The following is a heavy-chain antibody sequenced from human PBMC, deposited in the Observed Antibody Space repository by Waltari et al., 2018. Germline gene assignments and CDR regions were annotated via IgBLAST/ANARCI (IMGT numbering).Heavy chain of an antibody. CDR3: ARGGAVAGPTYYYYGMDV. D-gene: IGHD6-19*01. CDR1: GFTFSSYS. V-gene: IGHV3-21*01. Sequence: EVQLVESGGGLVKPGGSLRLSCAASGFTFSSYSMNWVRQAPGKGLEWVSSISSSSSYIYYADSVKGRFTISRDNAKNSLYLQMNSLRAEDTAVYYCARGGAVAGPTYYYYGMDVWGQGTTVTVSS. J-gene: IGHJ6*02. CDR2: ISSSSSYI.